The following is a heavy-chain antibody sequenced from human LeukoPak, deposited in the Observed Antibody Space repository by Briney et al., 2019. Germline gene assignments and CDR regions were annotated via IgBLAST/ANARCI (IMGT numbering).Heavy chain of an antibody. J-gene: IGHJ5*02. CDR2: ISFDGSNK. V-gene: IGHV3-30*04. Sequence: GGSLRLSCAASGFTFSSYAMHWVRQAPGKGLEWVTVISFDGSNKYYADSVKGRFTISRDNSKNTLYLQMKSLRAEDTAVYYCAKEQRGYSGYAVGSWFDPWGQGTLVTVSS. D-gene: IGHD5-12*01. CDR1: GFTFSSYA. CDR3: AKEQRGYSGYAVGSWFDP.